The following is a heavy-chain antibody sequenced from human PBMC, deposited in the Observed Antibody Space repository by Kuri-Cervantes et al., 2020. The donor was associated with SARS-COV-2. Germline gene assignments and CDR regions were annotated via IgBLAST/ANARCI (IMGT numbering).Heavy chain of an antibody. J-gene: IGHJ5*02. Sequence: GESLKISGAASGFTFISYGIHWVRQAPGKGLEWVAFIRYDGSNKYYADSVKGRFTISRGNSKNPLYLKMNSLTTEDRPVYHCAKEGGIGVVQAGTTYWSDPWGQGTLVTVSS. CDR3: AKEGGIGVVQAGTTYWSDP. V-gene: IGHV3-30*02. D-gene: IGHD2-2*01. CDR1: GFTFISYG. CDR2: IRYDGSNK.